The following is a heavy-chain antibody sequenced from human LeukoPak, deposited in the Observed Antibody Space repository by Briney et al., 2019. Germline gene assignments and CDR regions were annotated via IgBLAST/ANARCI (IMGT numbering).Heavy chain of an antibody. CDR1: GFTFSDYA. CDR3: TSEYDSSGYYPNY. D-gene: IGHD3-22*01. J-gene: IGHJ4*02. CDR2: ISSKAHGGST. V-gene: IGHV3-49*04. Sequence: GGSLRLSCTASGFTFSDYAMSWVRQAPGKGLEWVGFISSKAHGGSTEYAASVKGRFTVSRDDSKSIAYLQMNSLKTEDTAVYYCTSEYDSSGYYPNYWGQGTLVTVSS.